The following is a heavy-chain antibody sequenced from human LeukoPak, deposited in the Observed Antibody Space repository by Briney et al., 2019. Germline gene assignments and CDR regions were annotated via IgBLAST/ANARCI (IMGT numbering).Heavy chain of an antibody. CDR3: ARGPLYDILTGYFNWFDP. CDR1: GDTLSSDA. Sequence: SVKVSCKASGDTLSSDAVNWVRQAPGQGLEWMGGIIPMFGTTIFAPKFQGRLTVTTDASTSTGYMELTSLQSEDTAVYYCARGPLYDILTGYFNWFDPWGQGTLVTVSS. J-gene: IGHJ5*02. V-gene: IGHV1-69*05. D-gene: IGHD3-9*01. CDR2: IIPMFGTT.